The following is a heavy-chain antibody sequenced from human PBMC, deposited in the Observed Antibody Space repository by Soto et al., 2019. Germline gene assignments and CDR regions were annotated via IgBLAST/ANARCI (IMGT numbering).Heavy chain of an antibody. Sequence: GASVKVSCKASGYTLTSYDINWVRQATGQGFEYLGWMNPNSGNTGYVKKFQGRVTMTRDTSMSTAYMELSSLRSEDTAVYYCASPHGAYCGGDCYSFDYWGQGTLVTVSS. CDR1: GYTLTSYD. CDR3: ASPHGAYCGGDCYSFDY. CDR2: MNPNSGNT. V-gene: IGHV1-8*01. D-gene: IGHD2-21*02. J-gene: IGHJ4*02.